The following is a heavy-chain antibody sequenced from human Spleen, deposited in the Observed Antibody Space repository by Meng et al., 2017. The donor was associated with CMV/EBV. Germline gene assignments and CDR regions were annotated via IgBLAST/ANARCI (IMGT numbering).Heavy chain of an antibody. CDR1: GFTFDSYA. D-gene: IGHD6-19*01. J-gene: IGHJ4*02. CDR2: VYSGGRSK. V-gene: IGHV3-23*03. CDR3: AKEVRSGGWYGRFDY. Sequence: GGSLRLTCAASGFTFDSYAMSWVRQAPGKGLEWVSVVYSGGRSKYYADSVKGRFTISRDNSKNTLYLQMNSLRAEVTAVYSCAKEVRSGGWYGRFDYWGQGTLVTVSS.